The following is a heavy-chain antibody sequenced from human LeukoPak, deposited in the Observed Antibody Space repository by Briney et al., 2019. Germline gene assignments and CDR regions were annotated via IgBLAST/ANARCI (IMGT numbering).Heavy chain of an antibody. CDR3: AKDLYGDYYFDY. J-gene: IGHJ4*02. CDR2: IRYDGSNK. Sequence: GGSLGLSCAASGFTFSSYGMHWVRQAPGKGLEWVAFIRYDGSNKYYADSVKGRFTISRDNSKNTLYLQMNSLRAEDTAVYYCAKDLYGDYYFDYWGQGTLVTVSS. CDR1: GFTFSSYG. D-gene: IGHD4-17*01. V-gene: IGHV3-30*02.